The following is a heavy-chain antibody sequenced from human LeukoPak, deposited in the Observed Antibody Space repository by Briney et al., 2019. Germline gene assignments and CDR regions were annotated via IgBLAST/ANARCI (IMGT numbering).Heavy chain of an antibody. D-gene: IGHD3-9*01. CDR1: GYSFTSYW. CDR2: IYPGDSDT. CDR3: ARLHFTEHRYFDWLSKTNWFDP. V-gene: IGHV5-51*01. Sequence: NPGESLKISCKGSGYSFTSYWIGWVRQMPGKGLEWMGIIYPGDSDTRYSPSFQGQVTISADKSISTAYLQWSSLKASDTAMYYCARLHFTEHRYFDWLSKTNWFDPWGQGTLVTVSS. J-gene: IGHJ5*02.